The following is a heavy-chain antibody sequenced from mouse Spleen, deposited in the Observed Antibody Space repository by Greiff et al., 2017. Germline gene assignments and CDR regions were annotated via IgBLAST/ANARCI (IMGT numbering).Heavy chain of an antibody. CDR3: AREDYYSNYGLFDY. CDR2: IYPGDGDT. Sequence: QVQLQQSGPELVKPGASVKISCKASGYAFSSSWMNWVKQRPGKGLEWIGRIYPGDGDTNYNGKFKGKATLTADKSSSTAYMQLSSLTSEDSAVYFCAREDYYSNYGLFDYWGQGTTLTVSS. V-gene: IGHV1-82*01. D-gene: IGHD2-5*01. CDR1: GYAFSSSW. J-gene: IGHJ2*01.